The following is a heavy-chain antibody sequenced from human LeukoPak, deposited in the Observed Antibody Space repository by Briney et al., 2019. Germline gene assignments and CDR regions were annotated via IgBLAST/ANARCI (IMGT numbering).Heavy chain of an antibody. J-gene: IGHJ4*02. CDR2: ISPSSTYI. CDR3: ARAGTIVVPDY. V-gene: IGHV3-21*01. D-gene: IGHD2-15*01. Sequence: GGSLRLSCAASGFTFRSYSMNWVRQAPGKGLEWVSSISPSSTYIDYADSLKGRFTISRDDAQESLYLQMNSLRAEDTAVYYCARAGTIVVPDYWGQGTLVTVSS. CDR1: GFTFRSYS.